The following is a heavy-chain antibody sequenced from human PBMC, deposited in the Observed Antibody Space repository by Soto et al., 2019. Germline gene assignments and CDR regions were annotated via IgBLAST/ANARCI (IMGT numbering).Heavy chain of an antibody. CDR1: GFTFSSYA. V-gene: IGHV3-30-3*01. CDR2: ISYDGSNK. D-gene: IGHD6-19*01. J-gene: IGHJ4*02. CDR3: ARDAGAVAADYFDY. Sequence: QVQLVESGGGVVQPGRSLRLSRAASGFTFSSYAMHWVRQAPGKGLEWVAVISYDGSNKYYADSVKGRFTISRDNSKNTLYLQMNSLRAEDTAVYYCARDAGAVAADYFDYWGQGTLVTVSS.